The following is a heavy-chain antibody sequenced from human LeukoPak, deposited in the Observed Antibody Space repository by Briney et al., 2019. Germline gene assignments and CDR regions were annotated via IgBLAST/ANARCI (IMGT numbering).Heavy chain of an antibody. CDR2: FDPEDGET. V-gene: IGHV1-24*01. Sequence: ASVKVSCKVSGYTLTELSMHWVRQAPGKGLEWMGGFDPEDGETIYAQKFQGRVTMTEDTSTDTAYMELSSLRSEDTAVYYCATSSLSPRGSYYDSSENLSGFDYWGQGTLVTVSS. J-gene: IGHJ4*02. CDR3: ATSSLSPRGSYYDSSENLSGFDY. CDR1: GYTLTELS. D-gene: IGHD3-22*01.